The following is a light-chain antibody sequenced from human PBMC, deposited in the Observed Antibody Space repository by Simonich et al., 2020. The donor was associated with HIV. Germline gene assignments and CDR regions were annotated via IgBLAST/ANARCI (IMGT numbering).Light chain of an antibody. CDR1: QSVSSSY. Sequence: EIVLTQSPATLSLSPGERATLSCRASQSVSSSYLAWYQQKPGLAPRLLIYDASNRATGIPDRFSGSGSGTDFTLTISRLEPEDFAVYYCQQYGSSPYTFGQGTKLEIK. CDR3: QQYGSSPYT. V-gene: IGKV3D-20*01. J-gene: IGKJ2*01. CDR2: DAS.